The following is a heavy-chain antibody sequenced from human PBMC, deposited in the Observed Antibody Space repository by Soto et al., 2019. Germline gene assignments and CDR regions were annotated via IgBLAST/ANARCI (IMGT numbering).Heavy chain of an antibody. CDR1: GGSISSDDNY. V-gene: IGHV4-30-4*01. J-gene: IGHJ5*02. Sequence: SETLSLTCTVSGGSISSDDNYWSWIRQPPGKGLEWIGYIYYTGTTSYNPSLKSRLIISIDTSKNVFSLKLNSVTAADTAVYYCARDNQRRAHNWFDPWGQGTLVTVSS. CDR3: ARDNQRRAHNWFDP. CDR2: IYYTGTT.